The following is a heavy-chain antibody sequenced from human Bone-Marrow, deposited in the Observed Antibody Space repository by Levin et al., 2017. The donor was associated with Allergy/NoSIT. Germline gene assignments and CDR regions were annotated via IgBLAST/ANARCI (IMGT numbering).Heavy chain of an antibody. V-gene: IGHV3-9*01. CDR3: AKKGIAASGSEAYFDS. CDR1: GFTFDDHA. CDR2: ISWNSDYR. D-gene: IGHD6-13*01. J-gene: IGHJ4*02. Sequence: AGGSLRLSCAASGFTFDDHAMHWVRQVPGKGLEWVSGISWNSDYRGYADSVKGRFTISRDNAKSSLYLQMNSLSAEDTAFYYCAKKGIAASGSEAYFDSWGQGTLVTVSS.